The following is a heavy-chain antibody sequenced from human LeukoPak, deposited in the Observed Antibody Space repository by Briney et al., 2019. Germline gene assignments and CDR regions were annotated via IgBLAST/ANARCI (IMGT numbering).Heavy chain of an antibody. CDR2: IYPGDSDT. CDR3: ARQVDTAMVTVDY. J-gene: IGHJ4*02. CDR1: GYSFTSYW. Sequence: GESLKISCKGSGYSFTSYWIGWVRQMPGKGLEWMGIIYPGDSDTRYGPSFQGQVTISADKSISTAYLQWSSLKASDTAMYYCARQVDTAMVTVDYWGQGTLVTVSS. D-gene: IGHD5-18*01. V-gene: IGHV5-51*01.